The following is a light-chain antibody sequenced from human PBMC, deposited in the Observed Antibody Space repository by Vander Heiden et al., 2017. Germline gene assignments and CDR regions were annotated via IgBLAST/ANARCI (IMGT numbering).Light chain of an antibody. J-gene: IGKJ5*01. CDR1: QDISNY. CDR2: DAS. CDR3: QQDDNLPIT. Sequence: DIQMTQSPSSLSASVGDRVTITCQASQDISNYLNWYQQKPGKAPKPLIYDASNLETGVPSRFSGSGSGTDFTFTISSLQPEDIATYYCQQDDNLPITFGQGTRLEIK. V-gene: IGKV1-33*01.